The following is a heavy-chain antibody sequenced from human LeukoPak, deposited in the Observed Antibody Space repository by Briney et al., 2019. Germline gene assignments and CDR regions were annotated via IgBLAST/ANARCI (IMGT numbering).Heavy chain of an antibody. D-gene: IGHD3-10*01. Sequence: SETPSLTCTVSGGSISSGGYYWSWIRQHPGKGLEWIGYIYYSGSTYYNPSLKSRVTISVDTSKNQFSLKLSSVTAADTAVYYCARDRGSYYGSGSSRWFDPWGQGTLVTVSS. V-gene: IGHV4-31*03. CDR2: IYYSGST. CDR1: GGSISSGGYY. CDR3: ARDRGSYYGSGSSRWFDP. J-gene: IGHJ5*02.